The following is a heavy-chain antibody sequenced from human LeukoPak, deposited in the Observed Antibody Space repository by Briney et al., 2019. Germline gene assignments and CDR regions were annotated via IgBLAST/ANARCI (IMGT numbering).Heavy chain of an antibody. V-gene: IGHV3-7*01. D-gene: IGHD4-17*01. CDR2: IKQDGSEK. CDR1: GFTFSNAW. CDR3: ARDRSRTTVDAFDI. J-gene: IGHJ3*02. Sequence: GGSLRLSCAASGFTFSNAWMSWVRQAPGKGLEWVANIKQDGSEKYYVDSVKGRFTISRDNAKNSLYLQMNSLRAEDTAVYYCARDRSRTTVDAFDIWGQGTMVTVSS.